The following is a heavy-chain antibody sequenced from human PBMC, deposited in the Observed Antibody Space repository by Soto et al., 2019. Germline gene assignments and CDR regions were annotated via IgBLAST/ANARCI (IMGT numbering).Heavy chain of an antibody. CDR2: IYYSGST. Sequence: QLQLQESGPGLVKPSETLSLTCTVSGGSISSGSYYWGWIRQPPGKGLEWIGSIYYSGSTYYNPSLKSRVTISVDTSKNQFSLKLSSVTAADTAVYYCARHEGGEVELYIWFDPWGQGTLVTVSS. V-gene: IGHV4-39*01. D-gene: IGHD1-7*01. CDR1: GGSISSGSYY. CDR3: ARHEGGEVELYIWFDP. J-gene: IGHJ5*02.